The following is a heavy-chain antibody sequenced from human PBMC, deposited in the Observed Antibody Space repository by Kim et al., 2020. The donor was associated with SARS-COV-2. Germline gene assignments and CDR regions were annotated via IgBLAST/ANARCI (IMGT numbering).Heavy chain of an antibody. J-gene: IGHJ4*02. CDR2: ISSSGSTI. V-gene: IGHV3-11*01. CDR1: GFTFSDYY. D-gene: IGHD5-18*01. Sequence: GGSLRLSCAASGFTFSDYYMSWIRQAPGKGLEWVSYISSSGSTIYYADSVKGRFTISRDNAKNSLYLQMNSLRAEDTAVYYCARSPRRDTAMVIWFDYWGQGTLVTVSS. CDR3: ARSPRRDTAMVIWFDY.